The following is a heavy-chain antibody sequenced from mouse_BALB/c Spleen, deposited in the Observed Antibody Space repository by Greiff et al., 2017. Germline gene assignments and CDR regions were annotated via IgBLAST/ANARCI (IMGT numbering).Heavy chain of an antibody. Sequence: EVQGVESGGGLVKPGGSLKLSCAASGFTFSSYAMSWVRQTPEKRLEWVASISSGGSTYYSDSVKGRFTISRDNARNILYLQMSSLRSEDTAMYYCARAERVSTMITTASFDYWGQGTTLTVSS. V-gene: IGHV5-6-5*01. CDR2: ISSGGST. D-gene: IGHD2-4*01. J-gene: IGHJ2*01. CDR1: GFTFSSYA. CDR3: ARAERVSTMITTASFDY.